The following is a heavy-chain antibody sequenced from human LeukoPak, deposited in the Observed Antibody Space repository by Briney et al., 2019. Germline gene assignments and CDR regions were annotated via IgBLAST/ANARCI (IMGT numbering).Heavy chain of an antibody. Sequence: GSSLRLSCAVSGFPLSSYAMHWVRQAPGKGLEWVAVISYDGSNKYYADSVKGRFTISRDNSKNTLYLQMNSLRAEDTAMSYCARGDSSGYCDYWGQGTLVTVSP. CDR1: GFPLSSYA. J-gene: IGHJ4*02. CDR3: ARGDSSGYCDY. V-gene: IGHV3-30-3*01. CDR2: ISYDGSNK. D-gene: IGHD3-22*01.